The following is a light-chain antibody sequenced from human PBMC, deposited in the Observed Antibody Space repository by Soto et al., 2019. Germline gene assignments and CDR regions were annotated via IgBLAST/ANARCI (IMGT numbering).Light chain of an antibody. V-gene: IGKV3-11*01. CDR1: RRVTTF. CDR3: QQRTNWPLT. CDR2: DAS. Sequence: EIVLTQSPATLSLSPGERATLSCRASRRVTTFLAWYQQKPCQAPRLLLYDASKRATCVPTRFSGSGSGTDFTLTISSLEPEDFAVYYCQQRTNWPLTFGGGTKVERK. J-gene: IGKJ4*01.